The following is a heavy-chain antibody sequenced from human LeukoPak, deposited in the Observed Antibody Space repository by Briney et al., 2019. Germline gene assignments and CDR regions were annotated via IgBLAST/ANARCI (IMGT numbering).Heavy chain of an antibody. CDR2: INWNGGNT. CDR3: ARGADTGYSSDS. CDR1: GFTYDDYG. Sequence: GGSLRLSCAVSGFTYDDYGMSWVRQAPGKGLEWVSGINWNGGNTGYADSVKGRFTISRDNAKNSLYLQMNSLRAEDTAVYYCARGADTGYSSDSWGQGTLVTVSS. J-gene: IGHJ5*02. D-gene: IGHD6-19*01. V-gene: IGHV3-20*04.